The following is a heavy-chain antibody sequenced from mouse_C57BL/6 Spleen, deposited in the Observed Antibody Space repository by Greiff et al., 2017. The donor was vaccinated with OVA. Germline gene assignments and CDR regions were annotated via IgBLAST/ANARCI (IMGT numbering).Heavy chain of an antibody. CDR3: ARFDGYYFYYFDY. CDR1: GYAFSSSW. J-gene: IGHJ2*01. V-gene: IGHV1-82*01. D-gene: IGHD2-3*01. Sequence: QVQLQQSGPELVKPGASVKISCKASGYAFSSSWMNWVKQRPGKGLEWIGRIYPGDGDTNYNGKFKGKATLTADKSFSTAYMQLSSLTSEDSAVYFCARFDGYYFYYFDYWGQGTTLTVSS. CDR2: IYPGDGDT.